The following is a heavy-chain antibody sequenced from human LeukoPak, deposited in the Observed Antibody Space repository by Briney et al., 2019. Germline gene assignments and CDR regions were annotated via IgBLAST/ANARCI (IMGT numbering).Heavy chain of an antibody. Sequence: PGGSLRLSCAASGFTFSSYAMSWVRQAPGKGLEWVSAISGSGGSTYYADSVKGRFTISRDNSKNTLYLQMNSLRAEDTAVYYCAKGEGLYCSSTSCYLDYWGQGTLVTVSS. CDR3: AKGEGLYCSSTSCYLDY. J-gene: IGHJ4*02. CDR2: ISGSGGST. CDR1: GFTFSSYA. V-gene: IGHV3-23*01. D-gene: IGHD2-2*01.